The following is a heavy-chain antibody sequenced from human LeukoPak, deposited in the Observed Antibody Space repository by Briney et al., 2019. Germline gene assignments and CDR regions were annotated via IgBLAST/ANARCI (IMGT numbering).Heavy chain of an antibody. J-gene: IGHJ6*03. D-gene: IGHD5-18*01. CDR2: ISAYNGNT. CDR3: ARAGGGEQLWYSSYYYMDV. V-gene: IGHV1-18*01. CDR1: GYTFTSYG. Sequence: GASVKVSCKASGYTFTSYGISWVRQAPGQGLEWMGWISAYNGNTNYAQKLQGRVTMTTDTSTSTAYMELRSLRSDDTAVYYCARAGGGEQLWYSSYYYMDVWGKGTTVTISS.